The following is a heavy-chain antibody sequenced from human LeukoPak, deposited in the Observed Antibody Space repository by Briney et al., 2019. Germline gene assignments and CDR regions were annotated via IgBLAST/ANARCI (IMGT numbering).Heavy chain of an antibody. V-gene: IGHV3-48*03. J-gene: IGHJ6*04. Sequence: GGSLRLSCAASGFTFSSYEMNWVRQAPGKGLGWVSYINSGGNIIYHADSVKGRFTISRDNAKNSLYLQMNSLRAEDTAIYYCARRGGFTYGMDVWGKGTTVTVSS. CDR2: INSGGNII. D-gene: IGHD2-15*01. CDR1: GFTFSSYE. CDR3: ARRGGFTYGMDV.